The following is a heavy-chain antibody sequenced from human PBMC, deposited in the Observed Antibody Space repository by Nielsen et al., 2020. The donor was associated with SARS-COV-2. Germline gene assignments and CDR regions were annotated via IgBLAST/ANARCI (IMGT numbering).Heavy chain of an antibody. Sequence: WIRQPPGKGLEWVSAISGSGGSTYYADSVKGRFTISRDNSKNTLYLQMNSLRAEDTAVYYCARDPGGYYDSSGYYPHDYWGQGTLVTVSS. CDR2: ISGSGGST. V-gene: IGHV3-23*01. D-gene: IGHD3-22*01. J-gene: IGHJ4*02. CDR3: ARDPGGYYDSSGYYPHDY.